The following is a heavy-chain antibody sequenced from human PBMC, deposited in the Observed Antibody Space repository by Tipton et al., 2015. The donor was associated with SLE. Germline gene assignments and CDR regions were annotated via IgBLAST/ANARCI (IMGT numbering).Heavy chain of an antibody. J-gene: IGHJ6*03. CDR2: IWYDGSNK. V-gene: IGHV3-33*01. CDR3: ARNGGNYYMDV. D-gene: IGHD3-16*01. CDR1: GFTFSRYG. Sequence: SMRLSCAASGFTFSRYGMHWVRQAPGKGLEWGAIIWYDGSNKYYADSVKGRFTISRDNSKNTLYLEVRSLRAEDTAVFYCARNGGNYYMDVWGKGTTVTVSS.